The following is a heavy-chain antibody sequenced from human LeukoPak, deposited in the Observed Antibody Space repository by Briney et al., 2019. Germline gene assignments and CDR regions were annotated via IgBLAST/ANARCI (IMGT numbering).Heavy chain of an antibody. CDR2: MYSRGDT. Sequence: GGSLRLSCAASGFTVSSNYMSWVRQAPGKGLEWVSVMYSRGDTYYANSVKGRFTFSRDISKNTLYLQMNGLRTEDTAMYYCARDAPQVPAAGVLASWGQGTLVIVSS. J-gene: IGHJ5*02. CDR1: GFTVSSNY. CDR3: ARDAPQVPAAGVLAS. V-gene: IGHV3-53*01. D-gene: IGHD6-13*01.